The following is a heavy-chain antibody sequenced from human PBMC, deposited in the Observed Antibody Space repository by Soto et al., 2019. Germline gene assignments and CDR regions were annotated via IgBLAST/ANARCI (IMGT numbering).Heavy chain of an antibody. Sequence: QVQLVQSGAEVKKPGASVKVSCKASGYTFTSYGISWVRQAPGQGLEWMGWISAYNGNTNYAQKLQGRVTMPTDTSTSTAYMELRSLRSDDTVVYYCARDGWTTVTTWDKNWFDPWGQGTLVTVSS. CDR3: ARDGWTTVTTWDKNWFDP. D-gene: IGHD4-17*01. CDR2: ISAYNGNT. CDR1: GYTFTSYG. V-gene: IGHV1-18*01. J-gene: IGHJ5*02.